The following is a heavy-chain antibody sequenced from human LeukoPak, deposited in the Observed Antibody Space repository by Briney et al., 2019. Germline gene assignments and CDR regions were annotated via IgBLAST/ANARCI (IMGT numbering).Heavy chain of an antibody. V-gene: IGHV4-4*07. CDR2: IYTSGST. D-gene: IGHD2-15*01. J-gene: IGHJ4*02. CDR3: ARGGYCSGGSCYSYYFDY. CDR1: GGSISSYY. Sequence: SETLSLTCTVSGGSISSYYWSWIRQPAGKGLEWIGRIYTSGSTNYNPSLKSRVTISVDTSKNQFSLKLSSVTAADTAVYYCARGGYCSGGSCYSYYFDYWGQGTLVTVSS.